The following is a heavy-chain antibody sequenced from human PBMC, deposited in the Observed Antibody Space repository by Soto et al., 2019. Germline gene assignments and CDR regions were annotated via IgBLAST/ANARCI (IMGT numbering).Heavy chain of an antibody. CDR2: INAGNGNT. D-gene: IGHD3-10*01. CDR3: ARVKGEITMAPNDY. CDR1: GYTFTSYA. J-gene: IGHJ4*02. Sequence: APVKVSCKASGYTFTSYAMHWVRQAPGQRLEWMGWINAGNGNTKYSQKFQGRVTITRDTFASTAYMELSSLRSEDTAVYYCARVKGEITMAPNDYWGQGTLVTVSS. V-gene: IGHV1-3*01.